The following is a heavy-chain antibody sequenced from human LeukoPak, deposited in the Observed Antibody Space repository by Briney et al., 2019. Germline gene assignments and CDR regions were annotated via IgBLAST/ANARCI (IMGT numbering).Heavy chain of an antibody. CDR2: INHSGST. Sequence: SETLSLTRAVYGGSFSGYYWSWIRQPPGKGLEWIGEINHSGSTNYNPSLKSRVIISVDRSKNQFSLKLSSVTAADTAVYYCARDSCSGGSCFDYWGQGTLVTVSS. CDR1: GGSFSGYY. J-gene: IGHJ4*02. CDR3: ARDSCSGGSCFDY. V-gene: IGHV4-34*01. D-gene: IGHD2-15*01.